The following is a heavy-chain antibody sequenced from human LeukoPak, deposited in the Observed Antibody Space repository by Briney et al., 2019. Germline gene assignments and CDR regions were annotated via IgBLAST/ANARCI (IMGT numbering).Heavy chain of an antibody. CDR2: INPSGNST. J-gene: IGHJ4*02. D-gene: IGHD6-13*01. CDR1: GYTFTNYY. V-gene: IGHV1-46*01. Sequence: ASVKVSCKASGYTFTNYYMHWVRQAPGQGLEWMEIINPSGNSTRYQQKFQDRVTMTRETSTRTVYMELSSLRSEDTAMYYCARGYSSTYRIDYWGQGTLVTVSS. CDR3: ARGYSSTYRIDY.